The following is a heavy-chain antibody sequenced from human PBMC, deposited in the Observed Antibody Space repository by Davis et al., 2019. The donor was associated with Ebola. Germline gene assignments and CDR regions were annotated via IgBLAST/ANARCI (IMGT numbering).Heavy chain of an antibody. CDR1: GFTFSSYA. J-gene: IGHJ4*02. V-gene: IGHV3-23*01. Sequence: GESLKISCAASGFTFSSYAMSWVRQAPGKGLEWVSAISGSGGSTYYADSVKGRFTISRDNSKNTLYLQMNSLRAEDTAVYYCARDRGSSGWYYFDYWGQGTLVTVSS. CDR2: ISGSGGST. CDR3: ARDRGSSGWYYFDY. D-gene: IGHD6-19*01.